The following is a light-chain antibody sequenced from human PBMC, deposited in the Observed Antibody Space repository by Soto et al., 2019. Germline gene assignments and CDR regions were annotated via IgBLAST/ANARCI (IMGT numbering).Light chain of an antibody. J-gene: IGKJ4*01. V-gene: IGKV1-5*03. Sequence: DSQMTQYPSTLSASVGDRVTITCRASQSISSWLAWYQQKPGKAPKLLISKASTLQSGVPPRVSGSGSGTECTLTISSLQPDYFASYYCQQYESYPMTFGGGTKVEIK. CDR2: KAS. CDR3: QQYESYPMT. CDR1: QSISSW.